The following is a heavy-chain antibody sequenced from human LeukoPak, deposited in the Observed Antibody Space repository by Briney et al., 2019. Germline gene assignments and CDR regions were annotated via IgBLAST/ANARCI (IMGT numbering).Heavy chain of an antibody. J-gene: IGHJ6*02. CDR2: VSYSGNT. CDR1: GGSISTYY. Sequence: SETLSLTCTVSGGSISTYYWVWIRQSPWKELEWIGYVSYSGNTNYNPSLKSRVTISVDTSKNQLSLKLSSMTAADTAVYYCARAGYCSATSCQWVPLVWGQGTTVTVSS. D-gene: IGHD6-19*01. V-gene: IGHV4-59*01. CDR3: ARAGYCSATSCQWVPLV.